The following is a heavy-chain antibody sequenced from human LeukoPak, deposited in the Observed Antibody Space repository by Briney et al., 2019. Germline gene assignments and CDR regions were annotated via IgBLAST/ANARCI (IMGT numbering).Heavy chain of an antibody. V-gene: IGHV4-4*07. CDR2: VYVTGST. CDR1: GDSISSYY. J-gene: IGHJ5*02. CDR3: ARDRQWLVDH. Sequence: SETLSLTCTVPGDSISSYYWSWIRQPAGKGLEWIGRVYVTGSTNLNPALQSRVTMSVDTSKNQFSLKLTSVAAADTAVYYCARDRQWLVDHWGQGTRVTVSS. D-gene: IGHD6-19*01.